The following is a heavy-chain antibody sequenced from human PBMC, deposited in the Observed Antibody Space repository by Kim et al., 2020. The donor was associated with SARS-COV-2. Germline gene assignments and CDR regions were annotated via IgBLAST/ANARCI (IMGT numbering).Heavy chain of an antibody. CDR3: ARLKGTSITIFGVVIMGYYFDY. V-gene: IGHV4-39*01. CDR2: IYYSGST. CDR1: GGSISSSSYY. J-gene: IGHJ4*02. D-gene: IGHD3-3*01. Sequence: SETLSLTCTVSGGSISSSSYYWGWIRQPPGKGLEWIGSIYYSGSTYYNPSLKSRVTISVDTSKNPFSLKLSSVTAADTAVYYCARLKGTSITIFGVVIMGYYFDYWGQGTLVTVSS.